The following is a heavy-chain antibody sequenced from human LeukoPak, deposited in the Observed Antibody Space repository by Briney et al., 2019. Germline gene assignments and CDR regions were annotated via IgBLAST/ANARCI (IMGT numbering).Heavy chain of an antibody. J-gene: IGHJ4*02. CDR1: GGSISSGSYY. CDR3: ARDSQQTVAGYDY. Sequence: SETLSLTCTVSGGSISSGSYYWSWIRQPAGKGLEWIGRIYTSGSTNYNPSLKSRVTISVDTSKNQFSLKLSSVTAADTAVYYCARDSQQTVAGYDYWGQGTLVTVSS. CDR2: IYTSGST. D-gene: IGHD6-19*01. V-gene: IGHV4-61*02.